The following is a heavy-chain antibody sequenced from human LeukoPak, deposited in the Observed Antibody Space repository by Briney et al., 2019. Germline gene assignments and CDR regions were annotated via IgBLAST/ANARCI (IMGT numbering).Heavy chain of an antibody. CDR3: ASWINNANY. CDR2: INPDGGEK. Sequence: GGSLRLSCEASGFTFSSSWMNWVRQAPGKGLEWVANINPDGGEKRYVDSVKGRFTISRDNARNSLYLQMNSLRAEDTAVYYCASWINNANYWGQGTLVTVSS. CDR1: GFTFSSSW. V-gene: IGHV3-7*01. J-gene: IGHJ4*02. D-gene: IGHD1-14*01.